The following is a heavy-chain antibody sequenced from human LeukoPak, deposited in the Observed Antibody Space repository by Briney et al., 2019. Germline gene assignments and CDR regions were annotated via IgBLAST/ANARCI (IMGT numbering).Heavy chain of an antibody. CDR3: TRNFDCDVLTGDWYFDL. CDR1: GFTLNGFV. V-gene: IGHV3-73*01. CDR2: IRSKANSYAT. D-gene: IGHD3-9*01. J-gene: IGHJ2*01. Sequence: PGGSLKLSCAASGFTLNGFVMHWVRQASGKSLEWVGRIRSKANSYATAYGASVKGRFTISRDDSKNTAYLQMNSLKTEDTAVYYCTRNFDCDVLTGDWYFDLWGRGTLVTVSS.